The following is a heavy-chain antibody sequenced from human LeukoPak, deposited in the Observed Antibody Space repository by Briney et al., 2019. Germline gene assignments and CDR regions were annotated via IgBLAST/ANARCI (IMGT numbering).Heavy chain of an antibody. J-gene: IGHJ4*02. D-gene: IGHD2-2*02. CDR2: IYHSGST. V-gene: IGHV4-38-2*02. CDR1: GYSISSGYY. CDR3: ARAAVVPAAISPFDY. Sequence: PSETLSLTCTVSGYSISSGYYWGWIRQPPGKGLEWIGSIYHSGSTYYNPSLKSRVTISVDTSKNQFSLKLSSVTAADTAVYYCARAAVVPAAISPFDYWGQGTLVTVSS.